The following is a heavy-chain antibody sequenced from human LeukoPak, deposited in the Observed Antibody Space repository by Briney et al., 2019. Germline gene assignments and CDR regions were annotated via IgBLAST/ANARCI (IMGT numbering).Heavy chain of an antibody. CDR2: ISGSGGST. CDR3: AKESRGGYCSGGSCYAFDY. J-gene: IGHJ4*02. V-gene: IGHV3-23*01. CDR1: GFTFSSYW. Sequence: GGSLRLSCAASGFTFSSYWMSWVRQAPGKGLEWVSAISGSGGSTYYADSVKGRFTISRDNSKNTLYLQMNSLRAEDTAVYYCAKESRGGYCSGGSCYAFDYWGQGTLVTVSS. D-gene: IGHD2-15*01.